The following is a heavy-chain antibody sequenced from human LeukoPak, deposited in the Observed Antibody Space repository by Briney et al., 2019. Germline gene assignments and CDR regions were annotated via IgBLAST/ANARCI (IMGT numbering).Heavy chain of an antibody. D-gene: IGHD3-22*01. J-gene: IGHJ4*02. CDR1: GFTFSDYY. CDR3: AKSLDNGGYYIFDY. CDR2: ISSSGSTI. Sequence: PGGSLRLSCAASGFTFSDYYMSWIRQAPGKGLEWVSYISSSGSTIYYADSVKGRFTISRDNAKNSLYLQMNSLRAEDTAVYYCAKSLDNGGYYIFDYWGQGTLVTVSS. V-gene: IGHV3-11*01.